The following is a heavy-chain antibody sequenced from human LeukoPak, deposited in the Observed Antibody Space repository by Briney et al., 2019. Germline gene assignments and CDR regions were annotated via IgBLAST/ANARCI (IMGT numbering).Heavy chain of an antibody. CDR3: AIEYYDFWSGYTLGDY. CDR2: IYYSGST. CDR1: GGSISSSSYY. J-gene: IGHJ4*02. V-gene: IGHV4-39*01. Sequence: SETLSLTCTVSGGSISSSSYYWGWIRQPPGKGLEWIGSIYYSGSTYYNPSLKSRVTISVDTSKNQFFLKLSSVTAADTAVYYCAIEYYDFWSGYTLGDYWGQGTLVTVSS. D-gene: IGHD3-3*01.